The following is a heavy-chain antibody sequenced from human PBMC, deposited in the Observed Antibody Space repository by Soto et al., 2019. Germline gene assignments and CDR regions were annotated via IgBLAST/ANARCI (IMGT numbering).Heavy chain of an antibody. CDR1: GGSISSGGYY. CDR2: ISGSGGST. CDR3: AKDLVYCGGDCYSPGAFDI. V-gene: IGHV3-23*01. D-gene: IGHD2-21*02. Sequence: ETLSLTCTVSGGSISSGGYYWSWVRQAPGKGLEWVSAISGSGGSTYYADSVKGRFTISRDNSKNTLYLQMNSLRAEDTAVYYCAKDLVYCGGDCYSPGAFDIWGQGTMVTVSS. J-gene: IGHJ3*02.